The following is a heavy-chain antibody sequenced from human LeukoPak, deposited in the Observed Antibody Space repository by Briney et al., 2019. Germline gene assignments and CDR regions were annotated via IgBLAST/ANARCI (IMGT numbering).Heavy chain of an antibody. V-gene: IGHV3-7*03. CDR1: GFTFSGFW. CDR2: INSDGSEG. Sequence: GGSLRLSCALSGFTFSGFWMSWSRQAPGKGLEWVASINSDGSEGYYADVVKGRFTISRDNAKNSLYLQINSLRAEDTAVYYCARSSYSSSSSVWGQGTMVTVSS. D-gene: IGHD6-6*01. J-gene: IGHJ3*01. CDR3: ARSSYSSSSSV.